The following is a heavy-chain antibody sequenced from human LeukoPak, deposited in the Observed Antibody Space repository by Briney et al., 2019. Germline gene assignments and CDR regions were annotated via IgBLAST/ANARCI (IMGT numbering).Heavy chain of an antibody. D-gene: IGHD1-26*01. CDR1: GFTFGSYG. CDR2: ISYDGSNK. Sequence: GGSLRLSCAASGFTFGSYGMHWVRQAPGKGLEWVAVISYDGSNKYYADSVKGRFTISRDNSKNTLYVQMNSLRAEDTVVYYCAKDLWELLLMDVWGQGTTVTVSS. J-gene: IGHJ6*02. CDR3: AKDLWELLLMDV. V-gene: IGHV3-30*18.